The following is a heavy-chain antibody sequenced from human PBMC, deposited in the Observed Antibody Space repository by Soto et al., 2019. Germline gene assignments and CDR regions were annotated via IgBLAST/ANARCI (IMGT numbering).Heavy chain of an antibody. J-gene: IGHJ6*02. CDR2: IYHSGST. CDR3: ATRGDSSGYYYYYGMDV. V-gene: IGHV4-38-2*01. CDR1: GYSISSGYY. Sequence: AETLSLTCAVSGYSISSGYYWGGIRQPPGKGLEWIGSIYHSGSTYYNPSLKSRVTISVDTSKNQFSLKLSSVTAADTAVYYCATRGDSSGYYYYYGMDVWGQGTTVTVSS. D-gene: IGHD6-19*01.